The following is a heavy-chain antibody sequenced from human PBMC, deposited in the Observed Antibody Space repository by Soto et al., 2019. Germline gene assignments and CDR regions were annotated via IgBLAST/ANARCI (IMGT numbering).Heavy chain of an antibody. V-gene: IGHV2-5*02. D-gene: IGHD3-3*01. Sequence: QINLIESGPTLVKPTQTLTLTCTFSGFSLSTSGAAVGWVRQPPGRALEWLALIYWDGDKRYNASLGNRLTNTKETSMKPVVLTLTNVDPADTATYYCAHRATMTIFGLIIDNGIWFDPWGQGTRVIVSS. CDR1: GFSLSTSGAA. CDR3: AHRATMTIFGLIIDNGIWFDP. J-gene: IGHJ5*02. CDR2: IYWDGDK.